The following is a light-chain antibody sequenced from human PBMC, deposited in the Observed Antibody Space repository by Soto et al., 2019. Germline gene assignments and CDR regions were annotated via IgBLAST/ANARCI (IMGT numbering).Light chain of an antibody. V-gene: IGKV1-39*01. J-gene: IGKJ1*01. CDR1: QSIATY. CDR2: AAS. CDR3: QQTXXXXXT. Sequence: IQMTQSPSSLSASVGERVTITCRASQSIATYLNWYQQKQGKAPKIXIYAASSLQSGVQSWFSGSGSGTDFTLTINSLQPEDFATXXXQQTXXXXXTXXXGTKVDIK.